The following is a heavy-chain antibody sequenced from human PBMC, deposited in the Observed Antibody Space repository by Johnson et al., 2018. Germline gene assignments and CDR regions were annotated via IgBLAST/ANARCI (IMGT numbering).Heavy chain of an antibody. CDR2: INSAGGT. D-gene: IGHD6-13*01. J-gene: IGHJ3*02. CDR3: ARDPGGIDAFDI. V-gene: IGHV3-53*02. Sequence: EVQLVETGGGLIQPGGSLRLSCAASGLTVASNYMTWIRQAPGTGLEWLSVINSAGGTDYADSVKGRFTISRDNSKNTVFLHMNTLRGEGTAMYFCARDPGGIDAFDIWGQGTMVTVSS. CDR1: GLTVASNY.